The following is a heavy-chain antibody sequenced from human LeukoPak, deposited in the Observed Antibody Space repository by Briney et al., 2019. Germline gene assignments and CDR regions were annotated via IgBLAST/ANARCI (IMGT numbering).Heavy chain of an antibody. D-gene: IGHD1-14*01. Sequence: ASVKVSCKASGGTFSSYAISWVRQAPGQGLEWMGRIIPILGIANYAQKFQGRVTITADKSTSTAYMELSSLRSEDTAVYYCARGRKRNYSPYGMDVWGQGTTVTVSS. CDR1: GGTFSSYA. V-gene: IGHV1-69*04. CDR3: ARGRKRNYSPYGMDV. J-gene: IGHJ6*02. CDR2: IIPILGIA.